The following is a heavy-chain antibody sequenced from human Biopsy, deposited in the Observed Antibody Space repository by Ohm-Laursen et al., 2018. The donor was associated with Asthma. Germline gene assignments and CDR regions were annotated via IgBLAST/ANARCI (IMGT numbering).Heavy chain of an antibody. D-gene: IGHD6-19*01. Sequence: SVKASCKAPGGTFSNFAISWVRQAPGQGLEWLGGIMTVFGTTNYAQKFQGRVTITADESTSTAYMEVTSLRSEDTAIYYCARCQVGYSSGWSLLLKKIYYSGMDVWGQGTAVAVSS. CDR1: GGTFSNFA. V-gene: IGHV1-69*01. CDR2: IMTVFGTT. CDR3: ARCQVGYSSGWSLLLKKIYYSGMDV. J-gene: IGHJ6*02.